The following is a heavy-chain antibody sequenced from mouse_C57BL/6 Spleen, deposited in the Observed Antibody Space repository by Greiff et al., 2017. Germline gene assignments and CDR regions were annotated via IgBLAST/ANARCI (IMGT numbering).Heavy chain of an antibody. Sequence: VQLQQSGPELVKPGASVKISCKASGYTFTDYYMNWVQQSHGKSLEWIGDINPNNGGTSYNQQFTGKATLTVDKSSSTAYMELRRLTSEDSAVYYCARVGLFYYGNYPDWGPGTLVTVSA. CDR2: INPNNGGT. D-gene: IGHD2-1*01. CDR3: ARVGLFYYGNYPD. V-gene: IGHV1-26*01. CDR1: GYTFTDYY. J-gene: IGHJ3*01.